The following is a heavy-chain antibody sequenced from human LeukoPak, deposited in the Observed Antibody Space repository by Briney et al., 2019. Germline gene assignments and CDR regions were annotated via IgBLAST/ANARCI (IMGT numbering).Heavy chain of an antibody. J-gene: IGHJ4*02. Sequence: ASVTVSRKASGDSFTKYYMHWVRQAPGQGLEWMGIINPSDGSTTYTQKFQGRVTMTTDTSTSTVNMELSSLRSEDTAVYYCAPSVRSGGSYYFDYWGQGTLVTVSS. CDR2: INPSDGST. V-gene: IGHV1-46*01. CDR3: APSVRSGGSYYFDY. D-gene: IGHD2-15*01. CDR1: GDSFTKYY.